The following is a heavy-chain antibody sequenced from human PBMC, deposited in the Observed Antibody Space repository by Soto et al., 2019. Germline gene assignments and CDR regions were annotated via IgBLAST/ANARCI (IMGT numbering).Heavy chain of an antibody. J-gene: IGHJ5*02. V-gene: IGHV4-59*12. CDR1: GGSISSYY. Sequence: PSETLSLTCTVSGGSISSYYWSWIRQPPGKGLEWIGYIYHSGSTYYNPSLKSRVTISVDRSKNQFSLKLSSVTAADTAAYYCARDRPWFDPWGQGTLVTVSS. D-gene: IGHD6-6*01. CDR2: IYHSGST. CDR3: ARDRPWFDP.